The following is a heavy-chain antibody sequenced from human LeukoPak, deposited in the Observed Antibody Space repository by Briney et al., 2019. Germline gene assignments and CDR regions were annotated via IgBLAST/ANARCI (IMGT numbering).Heavy chain of an antibody. CDR3: AKDGPALYGINGNYFDY. D-gene: IGHD2/OR15-2a*01. CDR1: GFTFSSYG. CDR2: TSYDGSNK. V-gene: IGHV3-30*18. J-gene: IGHJ4*02. Sequence: PGGSLGLSCAASGFTFSSYGMHWVRQAPGKGLEWVALTSYDGSNKYYVDSVKGRFTISRDNSKNTLYLQMNSLRAEDTAVYYCAKDGPALYGINGNYFDYWGQGTLVTVSS.